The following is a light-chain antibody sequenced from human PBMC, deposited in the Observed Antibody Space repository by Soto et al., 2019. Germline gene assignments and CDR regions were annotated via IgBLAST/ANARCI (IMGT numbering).Light chain of an antibody. J-gene: IGLJ1*01. CDR1: SSDVGAYDF. CDR2: EVS. Sequence: QPVLTQPASVSGSPGQSIAISCTGTSSDVGAYDFVSWYQQHPDKAPKLMIYEVSHRPSGVSYRFSGSKSVNTATLTISGLQAEDEADYYCSSYTTSSTRVFGTGTKVPVL. CDR3: SSYTTSSTRV. V-gene: IGLV2-14*03.